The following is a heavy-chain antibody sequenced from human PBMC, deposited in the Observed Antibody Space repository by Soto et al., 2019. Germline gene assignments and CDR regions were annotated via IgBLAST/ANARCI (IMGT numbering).Heavy chain of an antibody. CDR1: GGTLSSYA. V-gene: IGHV1-69*06. CDR3: SRSVAFLEVGFDY. Sequence: SVKVSFRASGGTLSSYAISWVRQAPGQGLEWMGGIIPIFGTANYAQKFQGRVTITADKSTSTAYMELSSLRSEHTAVYYCSRSVAFLEVGFDYWGQGTLVTVSS. J-gene: IGHJ4*02. D-gene: IGHD3-3*02. CDR2: IIPIFGTA.